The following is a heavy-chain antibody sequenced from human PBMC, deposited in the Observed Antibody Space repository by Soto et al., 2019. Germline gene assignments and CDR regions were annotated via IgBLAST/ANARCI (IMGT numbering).Heavy chain of an antibody. V-gene: IGHV3-21*01. CDR2: ISGSSSYI. Sequence: EVQLVESGGGLVKPGGSLRLSCAASGFSFTDYSMYWVRQAPGKGLEWVSSISGSSSYIYYADSLKGRFTVSRDNAERSLFLQMNSLGAEDTAVYYCARDGAYCSGTGCRDYYHYMDVWGKGTTVTVSS. J-gene: IGHJ6*03. CDR1: GFSFTDYS. CDR3: ARDGAYCSGTGCRDYYHYMDV. D-gene: IGHD2-2*01.